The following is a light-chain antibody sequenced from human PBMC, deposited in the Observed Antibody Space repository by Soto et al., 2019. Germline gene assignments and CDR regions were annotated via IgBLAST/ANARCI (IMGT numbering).Light chain of an antibody. Sequence: EIVMTQSPATLSVSPGERATLSCRASQSISNSLAWYQQKPGQAPRLLIYGASTGATGIPARFSGSGSGTEFTLTISSLQSEDFAVYYCQQYNNGPTYTFGQGTKLEIK. CDR1: QSISNS. J-gene: IGKJ2*01. CDR3: QQYNNGPTYT. V-gene: IGKV3-15*01. CDR2: GAS.